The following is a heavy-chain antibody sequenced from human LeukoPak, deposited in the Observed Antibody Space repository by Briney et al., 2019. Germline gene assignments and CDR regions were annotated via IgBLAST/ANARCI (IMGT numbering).Heavy chain of an antibody. CDR1: GGSITSDY. V-gene: IGHV4-4*07. Sequence: SETLSLTCSVSGGSITSDYWSWIRQPAGEGLEWIGRIYTGGTINYNPSLQSRVTMSVDTSRRQVSLNLMSVTAADTAVYYCARDVRVLYNYYMDVWGKGTTVIVSS. J-gene: IGHJ6*03. CDR3: ARDVRVLYNYYMDV. CDR2: IYTGGTI.